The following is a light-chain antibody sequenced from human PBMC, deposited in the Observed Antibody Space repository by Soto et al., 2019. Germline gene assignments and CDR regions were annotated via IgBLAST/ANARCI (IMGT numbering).Light chain of an antibody. Sequence: DIQMTQSPSSLSASVGDRVTITCRASQSISSYLNWYQQKPGKAPKLLIYAASSLQSGVPSRFSGSGSGTDFTLTISCLQPEDFATYYCQQSLSTPLTFGQGTRLEIK. J-gene: IGKJ5*01. CDR3: QQSLSTPLT. CDR2: AAS. V-gene: IGKV1-39*01. CDR1: QSISSY.